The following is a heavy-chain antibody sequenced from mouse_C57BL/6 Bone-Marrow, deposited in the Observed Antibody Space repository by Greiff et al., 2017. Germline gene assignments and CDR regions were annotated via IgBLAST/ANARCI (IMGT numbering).Heavy chain of an antibody. D-gene: IGHD2-3*01. CDR2: IYPGDGDT. CDR1: GYAFSSSW. CDR3: ARGDGYYWYFDV. V-gene: IGHV1-82*01. J-gene: IGHJ1*03. Sequence: VQLQQSGPELVKPGASVKISCKASGYAFSSSWMNWVKQRPGKGLEWIGRIYPGDGDTNYNGKFKGKATLTADKSSSTAYMQLSSLTSEDSAVYCCARGDGYYWYFDVWGTGTTVTVSS.